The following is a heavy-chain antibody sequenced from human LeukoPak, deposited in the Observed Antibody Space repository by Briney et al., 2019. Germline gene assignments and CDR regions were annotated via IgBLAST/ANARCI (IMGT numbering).Heavy chain of an antibody. CDR3: ARLKYRIAAAPLDY. V-gene: IGHV4-59*01. J-gene: IGHJ4*02. Sequence: SETLSLTCTVSGGSISSYYWSWIRQPPGKGLEGIGYIYYSGSTNYNPPLKSRVTISVDTSKNQFSLKLSSVTAADTAVYYCARLKYRIAAAPLDYWGQGTLVTVSS. CDR1: GGSISSYY. D-gene: IGHD6-13*01. CDR2: IYYSGST.